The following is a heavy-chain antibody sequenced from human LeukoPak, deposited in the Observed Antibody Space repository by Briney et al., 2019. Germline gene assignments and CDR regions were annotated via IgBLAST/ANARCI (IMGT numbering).Heavy chain of an antibody. CDR2: FYHSGST. CDR3: ARHDFYSNYPHNWFDP. D-gene: IGHD4-11*01. J-gene: IGHJ5*02. V-gene: IGHV4-38-2*01. CDR1: GYSISSGYF. Sequence: PSETLSLTCAVSGYSISSGYFWGWIRQPPGKGLEWIGSFYHSGSTHYNPSFRSRVTISVDTSKNQFSLNLSSVTAADTAVYYCARHDFYSNYPHNWFDPWGQGTLVTISS.